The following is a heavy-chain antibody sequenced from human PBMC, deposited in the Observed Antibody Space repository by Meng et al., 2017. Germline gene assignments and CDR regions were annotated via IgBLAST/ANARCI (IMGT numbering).Heavy chain of an antibody. CDR3: ARDILRTGENTDEDWFDP. Sequence: GESLKISCAASGFTFSSYSMNWVRQAPGKGLEWVSSISSSSSYIYYADSVKGRFTISRDNAKNSLYLQMNSLRAEDTAVYYCARDILRTGENTDEDWFDPWGQGTLVTCAS. D-gene: IGHD7-27*01. V-gene: IGHV3-21*01. CDR2: ISSSSSYI. J-gene: IGHJ5*02. CDR1: GFTFSSYS.